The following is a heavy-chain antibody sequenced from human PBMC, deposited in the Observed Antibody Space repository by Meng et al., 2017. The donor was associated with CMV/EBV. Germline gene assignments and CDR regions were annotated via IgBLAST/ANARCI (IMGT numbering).Heavy chain of an antibody. CDR3: AKVSAAAYYFDY. J-gene: IGHJ4*02. D-gene: IGHD6-13*01. CDR1: GFTFSSYN. Sequence: GESLKISCAASGFTFSSYNMHWVRQAPGKGLEWVTFIRYDGSNKYYADSVKGRFTISRDNYKNTLYLQMNSLRAEDTAVYYCAKVSAAAYYFDYWGQGTLVTVSS. V-gene: IGHV3-30*02. CDR2: IRYDGSNK.